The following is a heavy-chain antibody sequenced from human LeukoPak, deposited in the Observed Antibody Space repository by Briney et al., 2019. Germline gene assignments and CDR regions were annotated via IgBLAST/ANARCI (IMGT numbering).Heavy chain of an antibody. Sequence: SEALSLTCAVYGGSFSGYYWSWIRQPPGKGLEWIGEINHSGSTNYNPSLKSRVTISVDTSKNQFSLKLSSVTAADTAVYYCARGPSVTMVRGVIRPFDYWGQGTLVTVSS. CDR2: INHSGST. V-gene: IGHV4-34*01. CDR3: ARGPSVTMVRGVIRPFDY. J-gene: IGHJ4*02. CDR1: GGSFSGYY. D-gene: IGHD3-10*01.